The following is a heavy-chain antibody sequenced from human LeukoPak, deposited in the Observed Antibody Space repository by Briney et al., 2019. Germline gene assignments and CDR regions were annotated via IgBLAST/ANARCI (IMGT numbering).Heavy chain of an antibody. CDR1: GFIVSHKY. D-gene: IGHD3-9*01. V-gene: IGHV3-66*01. CDR2: IYTGGNT. Sequence: GGSLRLSCAASGFIVSHKYMAWVRQAPGKGLEWLSIIYTGGNTVSAESVKGRFSISRDDSRNTVHLQMNNLRDDDTAVYYRAKSYRYSAGPDFDYWGQGTLVTVSS. CDR3: AKSYRYSAGPDFDY. J-gene: IGHJ4*02.